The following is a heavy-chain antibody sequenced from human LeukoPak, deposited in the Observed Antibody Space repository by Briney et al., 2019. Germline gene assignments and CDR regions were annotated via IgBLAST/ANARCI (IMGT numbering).Heavy chain of an antibody. CDR3: ARDTIGIGLRLGEYTDY. Sequence: SETLSLTCAVSGVSISSSNWWNWVRQPPGKGLEWIGEIYHSGSTNYNPSLKSRVTISVDKSKNQFSLKLNSVTAADTAVYYCARDTIGIGLRLGEYTDYWGQGTLVTVSS. V-gene: IGHV4-4*02. CDR1: GVSISSSNW. D-gene: IGHD3-16*01. J-gene: IGHJ4*02. CDR2: IYHSGST.